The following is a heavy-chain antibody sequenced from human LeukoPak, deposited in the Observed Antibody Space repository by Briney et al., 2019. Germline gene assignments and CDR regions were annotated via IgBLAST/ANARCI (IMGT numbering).Heavy chain of an antibody. Sequence: GGSLRLSCAASGFTFSSYSMNWVRQAPGKGLEWVSSISSSSSYIYYADSVKGRFTISRDNAKNSLYLQMNSLRAEDTAVYYCARDTSTSRSNWSDPWGQGTLVTVSS. CDR3: ARDTSTSRSNWSDP. CDR1: GFTFSSYS. CDR2: ISSSSSYI. D-gene: IGHD2-2*01. V-gene: IGHV3-21*01. J-gene: IGHJ5*02.